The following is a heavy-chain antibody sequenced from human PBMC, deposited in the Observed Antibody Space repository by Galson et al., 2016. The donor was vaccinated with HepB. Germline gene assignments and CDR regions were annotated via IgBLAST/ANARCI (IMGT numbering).Heavy chain of an antibody. V-gene: IGHV4-39*01. CDR3: GYDSSGRYYYYGMDV. D-gene: IGHD3-22*01. CDR1: GGSINSSSYY. J-gene: IGHJ6*02. Sequence: SETLSLTCTVSGGSINSSSYYWGWIRQPPGKGLEWIGSIYYSGSTYYNPSLKSRVTISVDTSKNQFSLKLSSVTAADTAVYYCGYDSSGRYYYYGMDVWGQGTTVAVSS. CDR2: IYYSGST.